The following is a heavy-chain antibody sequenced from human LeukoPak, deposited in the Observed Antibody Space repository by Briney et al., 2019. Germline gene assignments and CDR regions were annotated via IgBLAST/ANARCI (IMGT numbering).Heavy chain of an antibody. CDR3: ARRGIERDGRLYYYYMDV. CDR1: GGSISSSNYY. Sequence: SETLSLTCTVAGGSISSSNYYWGWIRQPPGKGLEWIGSTLYTGTTHYNPSFKSRVTISVDTSKNQFSLKLSSVTAADTAVYYCARRGIERDGRLYYYYMDVWGKGTTVTVSS. CDR2: TLYTGTT. J-gene: IGHJ6*03. D-gene: IGHD3-16*01. V-gene: IGHV4-39*07.